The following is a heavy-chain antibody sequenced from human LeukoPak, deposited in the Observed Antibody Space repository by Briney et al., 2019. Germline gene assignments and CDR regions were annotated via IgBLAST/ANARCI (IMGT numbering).Heavy chain of an antibody. V-gene: IGHV3-23*01. CDR3: AKGSGGVTTTIDH. CDR2: ISYSGST. CDR1: GFTFSSYA. Sequence: PGGSLRLSCAASGFTFSSYAMNWVRQAPGKGLEWVSSISYSGSTYYADSVKGRFTISRVNSESTLYLQMNSLRAEDTALYYCAKGSGGVTTTIDHWGQGTLVTASS. D-gene: IGHD2-21*02. J-gene: IGHJ4*02.